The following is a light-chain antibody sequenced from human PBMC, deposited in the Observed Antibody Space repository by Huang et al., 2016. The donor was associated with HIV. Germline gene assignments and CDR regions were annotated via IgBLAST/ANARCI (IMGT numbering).Light chain of an antibody. V-gene: IGKV3-15*01. CDR3: QQYNNWPPA. Sequence: EIVMTQSPATLSVSPGERATLSCRASQSVTSNLAWYQQMPGQAPRLLIHGASTRATGIPARCSGSGSGTEFTLTISRLQSEDFAVYYCQQYNNWPPAFGGGTKVEIK. CDR2: GAS. J-gene: IGKJ4*01. CDR1: QSVTSN.